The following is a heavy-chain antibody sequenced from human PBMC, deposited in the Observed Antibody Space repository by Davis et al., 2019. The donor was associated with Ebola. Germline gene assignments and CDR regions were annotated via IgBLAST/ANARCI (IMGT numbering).Heavy chain of an antibody. J-gene: IGHJ6*02. Sequence: SETLSLTCAVSGGSISSSNWWSWVRQPPGKGLEWIGEIYHSGSTNYNPSLKSRVTISLDRSKNQFSLNLSSVTAADTAVYYCARDRIAGSSSFSYYYGMDVWGQGTTVTVSS. CDR3: ARDRIAGSSSFSYYYGMDV. CDR1: GGSISSSNW. D-gene: IGHD6-6*01. V-gene: IGHV4-4*02. CDR2: IYHSGST.